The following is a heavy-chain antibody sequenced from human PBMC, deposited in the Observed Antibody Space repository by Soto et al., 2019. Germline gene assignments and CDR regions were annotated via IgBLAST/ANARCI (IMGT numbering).Heavy chain of an antibody. CDR2: IYYSGST. CDR3: ARYSSSFDWFDP. V-gene: IGHV4-39*07. Sequence: PSETLSLTCTVSGGSISSSSYYWGWIRQPPGKGLEWIGSIYYSGSTYYNPSLKSRVTISVDTSKNQFSLKLSSVTAADTAVYYCARYSSSFDWFDPWGQGTLVT. CDR1: GGSISSSSYY. J-gene: IGHJ5*02. D-gene: IGHD6-13*01.